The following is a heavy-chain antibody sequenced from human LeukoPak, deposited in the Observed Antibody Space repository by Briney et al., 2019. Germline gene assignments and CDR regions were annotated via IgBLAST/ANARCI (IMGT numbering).Heavy chain of an antibody. CDR2: IYYSGST. J-gene: IGHJ4*02. Sequence: SETLSLTCTVSGGSISSGDYYWSWIRQPPGKGLEWIGYIYYSGSTYYNPSLKSRVTISVDTSENQFSLKLSSVTAADTAVYYCARVNGDYVGYWGQGTLVTVSS. CDR3: ARVNGDYVGY. D-gene: IGHD4-17*01. V-gene: IGHV4-30-4*01. CDR1: GGSISSGDYY.